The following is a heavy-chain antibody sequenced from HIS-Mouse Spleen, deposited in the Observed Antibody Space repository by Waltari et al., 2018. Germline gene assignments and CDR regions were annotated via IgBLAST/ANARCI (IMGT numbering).Heavy chain of an antibody. CDR2: IYSGGST. CDR1: GFPVSRNY. J-gene: IGHJ4*02. D-gene: IGHD1-26*01. V-gene: IGHV3-66*01. CDR3: ARAPSGSYSDY. Sequence: EVQLVESGGGLVQPGGSLRLYCTAPGFPVSRNYMSWVRQAPGKGLEWVSVIYSGGSTYYADSVKGRFTISRDNSKNTLYLQMNSLRAEDTAVYYCARAPSGSYSDYWGQGTLVTVSS.